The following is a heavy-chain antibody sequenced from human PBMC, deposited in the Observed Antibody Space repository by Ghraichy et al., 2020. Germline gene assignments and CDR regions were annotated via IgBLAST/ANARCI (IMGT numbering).Heavy chain of an antibody. J-gene: IGHJ6*03. Sequence: ESLNISCTVSGGSISSYYWSWIRQPAGKGLEWIGRIYTSGSTNYNPSLKSRVTMSVDTSKNQFSLKLSSVTAADTAVYYCARVEGETPYYYYMDVWGKGTTVTVSS. D-gene: IGHD3-16*01. CDR3: ARVEGETPYYYYMDV. V-gene: IGHV4-4*07. CDR2: IYTSGST. CDR1: GGSISSYY.